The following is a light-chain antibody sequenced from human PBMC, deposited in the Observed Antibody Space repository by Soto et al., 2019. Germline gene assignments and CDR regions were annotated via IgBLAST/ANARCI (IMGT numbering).Light chain of an antibody. CDR2: SAS. J-gene: IGKJ2*01. V-gene: IGKV3-15*01. CDR3: QQGHNWPLT. Sequence: EIGMTQSQATPSVSPGERATVSCRDRQSISNELTWYQQKPGQPPRLLIYSASTRATGVPARFSGSGSGAEFTLTIGGLQSEDFAVYYWQQGHNWPLTFGQGTRLEI. CDR1: QSISNE.